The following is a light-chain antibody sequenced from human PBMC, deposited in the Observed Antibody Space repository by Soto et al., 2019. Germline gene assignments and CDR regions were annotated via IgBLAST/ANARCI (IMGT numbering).Light chain of an antibody. Sequence: EIVMTQSPATLSVSPGERATLSCRASQSVSTNVAWYQQKPGQAPRLLIYGASTRATGIPARFSGSGSGTEFTLTISSLLSEDFATYYCQRYNDFQYVFGQGTKL. CDR1: QSVSTN. CDR2: GAS. V-gene: IGKV3-15*01. J-gene: IGKJ2*01. CDR3: QRYNDFQYV.